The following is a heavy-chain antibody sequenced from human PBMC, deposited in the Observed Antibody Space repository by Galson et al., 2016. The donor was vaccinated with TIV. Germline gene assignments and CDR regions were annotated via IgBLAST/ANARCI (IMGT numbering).Heavy chain of an antibody. CDR1: GFTFSGHA. CDR2: IRGSGAYT. D-gene: IGHD5-12*01. CDR3: AKDTSSGFSGYGYVDY. J-gene: IGHJ4*02. V-gene: IGHV3-23*01. Sequence: SLRLSCAASGFTFSGHAMSWVRQAPGKGLEWVSAIRGSGAYTHYADPVKGRFTISRDNSKNTLYLQMNSLRAEDTAVYYCAKDTSSGFSGYGYVDYWGQGTLVTVSS.